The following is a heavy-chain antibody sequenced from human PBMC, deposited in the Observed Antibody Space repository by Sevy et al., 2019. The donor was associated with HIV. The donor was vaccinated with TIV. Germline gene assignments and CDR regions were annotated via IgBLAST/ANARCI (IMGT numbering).Heavy chain of an antibody. J-gene: IGHJ4*02. D-gene: IGHD1-26*01. CDR3: AGENAWGRCYS. CDR1: GGSITSLY. V-gene: IGHV4-59*08. CDR2: IYYNGHI. Sequence: SETLSLTCTVSGGSITSLYWNWIRQPPGKGLEWMGNIYYNGHINYNPSLKSRVTLSLDTSKNQVSLGLSSVTAADTAMYYCAGENAWGRCYSWGQGTLVTVSS.